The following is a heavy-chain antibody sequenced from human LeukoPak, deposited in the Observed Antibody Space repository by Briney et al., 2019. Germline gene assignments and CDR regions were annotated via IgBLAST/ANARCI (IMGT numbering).Heavy chain of an antibody. Sequence: SETLSLTCTVSGVSISSYYWSWIRQPAGKGLEWIGRIYTSGSTNYNPSLKSRVTMSVDTSKNQFSLKLSSVTAADTAVYYCARDGVAAAGTNRYYYCGMDVWGQGTTVTVSS. CDR2: IYTSGST. J-gene: IGHJ6*02. V-gene: IGHV4-4*07. CDR1: GVSISSYY. D-gene: IGHD6-13*01. CDR3: ARDGVAAAGTNRYYYCGMDV.